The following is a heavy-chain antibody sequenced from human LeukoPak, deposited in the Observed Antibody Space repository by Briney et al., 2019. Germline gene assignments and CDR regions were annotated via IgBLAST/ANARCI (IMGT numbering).Heavy chain of an antibody. D-gene: IGHD3-10*01. CDR1: GFPLTFSTYN. CDR3: ARELYRGLGNWFDP. V-gene: IGHV3-48*04. CDR2: ISNVGSTI. Sequence: GGSLRLSCVASGFPLTFSTYNMKWFRQAPGKGLEWISYISNVGSTIYYADSVRGRFTISRDNAKNSLYLQMNGLRAEDTAVYYCARELYRGLGNWFDPWGQGTLVTVSS. J-gene: IGHJ5*02.